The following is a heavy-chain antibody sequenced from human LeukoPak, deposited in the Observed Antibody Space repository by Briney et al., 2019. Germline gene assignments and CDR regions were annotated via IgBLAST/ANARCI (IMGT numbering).Heavy chain of an antibody. CDR3: APVAVAGTRPIDY. V-gene: IGHV3-23*01. CDR2: ISGSGGST. J-gene: IGHJ4*02. CDR1: GFTFSSYA. D-gene: IGHD6-19*01. Sequence: GGSLRLSCAASGFTFSSYAMSLVRQAPGKGLEWVSAISGSGGSTYYADSVKGRFTISRDNSKNTLYLQMNSLRAEDTAVYYCAPVAVAGTRPIDYWGQGTLVTVSS.